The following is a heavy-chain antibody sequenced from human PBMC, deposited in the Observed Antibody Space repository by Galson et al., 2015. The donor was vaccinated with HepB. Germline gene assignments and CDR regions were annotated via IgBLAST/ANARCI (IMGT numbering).Heavy chain of an antibody. J-gene: IGHJ4*02. CDR2: INPNGGGT. D-gene: IGHD1-1*01. Sequence: SVKVSCKASGYAFTGYFIHWVRQTPGQGLEWMGWINPNGGGTNYAQKFQGRVTMTRDTSISTAYMELNRLKSDDTAVYFVARDDDTDFQYFDHWFQWSLVTVSS. CDR3: ARDDDTDFQYFDH. CDR1: GYAFTGYF. V-gene: IGHV1-2*02.